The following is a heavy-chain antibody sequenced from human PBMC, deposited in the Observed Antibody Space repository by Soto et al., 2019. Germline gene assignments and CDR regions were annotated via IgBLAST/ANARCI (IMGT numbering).Heavy chain of an antibody. CDR3: ARDTKIPANAIHDGR. J-gene: IGHJ4*02. Sequence: VEMVQSVAEVKKPGASVRVSCKASGYTFTDYFIHWVRQAPGQGLEWMGWINPNSGGTNYAQKFQGRVTMTRDTSITTVYLDLRRLRSDDTATYYCARDTKIPANAIHDGRWGQGTLVTFSS. CDR2: INPNSGGT. CDR1: GYTFTDYF. D-gene: IGHD2-2*01. V-gene: IGHV1-2*02.